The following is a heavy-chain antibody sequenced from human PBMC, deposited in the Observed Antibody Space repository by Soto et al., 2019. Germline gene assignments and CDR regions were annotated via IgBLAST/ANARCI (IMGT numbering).Heavy chain of an antibody. D-gene: IGHD4-4*01. CDR1: GFTFSSYG. CDR2: ISYDGSNK. Sequence: PGGSLRLSWAASGFTFSSYGMHLVRQAQGKGLEWVAVISYDGSNKYYADSVKGRFTISRDNAKDSLYLQMDSLRAEDTAVYYCARDNGYSNYDYYGMDVWGQGTTVTVSS. J-gene: IGHJ6*02. CDR3: ARDNGYSNYDYYGMDV. V-gene: IGHV3-30*03.